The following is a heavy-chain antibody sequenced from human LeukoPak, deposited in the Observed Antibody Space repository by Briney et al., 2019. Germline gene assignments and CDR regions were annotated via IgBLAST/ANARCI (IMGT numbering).Heavy chain of an antibody. J-gene: IGHJ4*02. V-gene: IGHV3-48*01. CDR3: ARARGYYDSSGSFDY. Sequence: GGSLRLSCAASGFTFSSYSMNWVRQAPGKGLEWVSYISSSSSTIYYADSVKGRFTISRDNAKNSLYLQMNSLRAEDTAVYYCARARGYYDSSGSFDYWGQGTLVTVSS. CDR1: GFTFSSYS. CDR2: ISSSSSTI. D-gene: IGHD3-22*01.